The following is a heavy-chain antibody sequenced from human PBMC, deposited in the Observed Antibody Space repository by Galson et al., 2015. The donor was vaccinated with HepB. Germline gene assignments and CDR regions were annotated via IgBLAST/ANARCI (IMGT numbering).Heavy chain of an antibody. CDR3: ARDPYYYYDSSGSNPPPGGLDY. Sequence: SVKVSCKASGYTFTSYYMHWVRQAPGQGLEWMGIINPSGGSTSYAQKFQGRVTMTRDTSTSTVYMELSSLRSEDTAVYYCARDPYYYYDSSGSNPPPGGLDYWGQGTLVTVSS. CDR1: GYTFTSYY. CDR2: INPSGGST. J-gene: IGHJ4*02. V-gene: IGHV1-46*01. D-gene: IGHD3-22*01.